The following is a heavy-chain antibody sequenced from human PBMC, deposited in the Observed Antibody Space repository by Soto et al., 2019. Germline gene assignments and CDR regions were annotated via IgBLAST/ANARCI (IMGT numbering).Heavy chain of an antibody. Sequence: GGSMRLSCAASGFTFSSYSMNWVRQAPGKGLEWVSSISSSSSYIYYADSVKGRFTISRDNAKNSLYLQMNSLRAEDTAVYYCARGRGAVAGGGSSYWGQGTLVTVSS. J-gene: IGHJ4*02. CDR3: ARGRGAVAGGGSSY. D-gene: IGHD6-19*01. CDR2: ISSSSSYI. CDR1: GFTFSSYS. V-gene: IGHV3-21*01.